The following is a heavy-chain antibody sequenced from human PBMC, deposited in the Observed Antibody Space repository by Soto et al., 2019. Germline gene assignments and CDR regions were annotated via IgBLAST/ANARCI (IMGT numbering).Heavy chain of an antibody. J-gene: IGHJ6*02. V-gene: IGHV2-26*01. CDR1: GFSLTTGKMG. CDR3: ARMKVDSYQFYYAMDV. D-gene: IGHD3-9*01. Sequence: SGPTLVNPTETLTLTCTVSGFSLTTGKMGVSWIRQPPGKALEWLAHIFSDNERSYSTSLQGRLTISKGTSGSQVVLSMTNVDPVDTATYYCARMKVDSYQFYYAMDVWGQGTTVTVSS. CDR2: IFSDNER.